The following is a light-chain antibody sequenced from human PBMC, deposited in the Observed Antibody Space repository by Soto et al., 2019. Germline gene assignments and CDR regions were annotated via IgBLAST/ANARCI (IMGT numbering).Light chain of an antibody. CDR1: QSVYNN. CDR3: QQYNKWPLT. J-gene: IGKJ4*01. V-gene: IGKV3-15*01. Sequence: EIVMPQSPATLSVSPGERATLSCRASQSVYNNLAWYQQNPDQPPRLLVYEASTKATGIPARFSGSGSGTEFTLPISSLQSEDFAVYYCQQYNKWPLTFGGGTKVEVK. CDR2: EAS.